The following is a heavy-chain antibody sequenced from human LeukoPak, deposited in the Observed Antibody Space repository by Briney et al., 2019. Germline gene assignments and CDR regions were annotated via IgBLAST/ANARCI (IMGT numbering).Heavy chain of an antibody. CDR2: INPSGGST. J-gene: IGHJ4*02. CDR3: AREAPALLNYYGSGIPYFDY. D-gene: IGHD3-10*01. Sequence: ASVKVSCKASGYTFITYGISWVRQAPGQGLEWMGIINPSGGSTSYAQKFQGRVTMTRDTSTSTVYMELSSLRSEDTAVYYCAREAPALLNYYGSGIPYFDYWGQGTLVTVSS. V-gene: IGHV1-46*01. CDR1: GYTFITYG.